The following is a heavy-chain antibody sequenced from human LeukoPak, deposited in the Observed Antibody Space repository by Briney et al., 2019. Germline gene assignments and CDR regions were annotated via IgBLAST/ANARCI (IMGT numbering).Heavy chain of an antibody. CDR2: IYYSGST. J-gene: IGHJ4*02. CDR1: GGSISSSSYY. Sequence: PSETLSLTCTVSGGSISSSSYYWGWIRQPPGKGLEWIGSIYYSGSTYYNPSLKSRVTISVDTSKNQFSLKLSSVTAADTAVYYCAREFTKWLRVVIFDYWGQGTLVTVSS. V-gene: IGHV4-39*07. CDR3: AREFTKWLRVVIFDY. D-gene: IGHD5-12*01.